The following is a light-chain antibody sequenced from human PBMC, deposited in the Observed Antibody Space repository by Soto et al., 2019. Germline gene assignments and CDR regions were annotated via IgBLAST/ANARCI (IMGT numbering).Light chain of an antibody. V-gene: IGKV3-20*01. Sequence: EIVMTQSPATLSVSPGERATLSCRASQSVSSNLAWYQQKPGQAPRLLIYGASNRATGIPDRFSGSGSGTDFTLTISRLEPEDFAVYYCQQYGSSPITSGQGTRLEIK. J-gene: IGKJ5*01. CDR2: GAS. CDR3: QQYGSSPIT. CDR1: QSVSSN.